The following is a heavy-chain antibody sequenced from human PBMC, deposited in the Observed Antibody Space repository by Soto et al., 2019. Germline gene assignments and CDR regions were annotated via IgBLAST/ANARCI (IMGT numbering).Heavy chain of an antibody. CDR1: GFSLSNARMG. D-gene: IGHD1-26*01. CDR3: ARHGRGVGARPLDY. V-gene: IGHV2-26*01. J-gene: IGHJ4*02. Sequence: QVTLKESGPVLVKPTETLTLTCSVSGFSLSNARMGVSWIRQPPRKALEWLAHIFSNDEKSYSTSLKSRLTISRDTSKSQVVLTMTNMDPVDTATYYCARHGRGVGARPLDYWGQGTLVTVSS. CDR2: IFSNDEK.